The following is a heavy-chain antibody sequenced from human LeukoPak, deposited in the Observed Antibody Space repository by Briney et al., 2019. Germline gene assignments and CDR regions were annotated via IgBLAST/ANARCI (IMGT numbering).Heavy chain of an antibody. CDR2: VSSSSRFI. CDR3: ASGSPAGDY. Sequence: PGGSLRLSCAASGFTVSSNYMSWVRQAPGKGLEWVSSVSSSSRFIYYADSVKGRFTISRDNARNSLYLQMNRLTAEDTAVYYCASGSPAGDYWGQGTLVTVSS. CDR1: GFTVSSNY. J-gene: IGHJ4*02. D-gene: IGHD1-26*01. V-gene: IGHV3-21*01.